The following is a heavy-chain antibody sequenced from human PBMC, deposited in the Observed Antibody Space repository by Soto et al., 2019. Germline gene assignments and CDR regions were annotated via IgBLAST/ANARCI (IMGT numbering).Heavy chain of an antibody. D-gene: IGHD2-2*01. CDR1: GGSLGSGGTS. Sequence: QLQLQESGSGLVKPSQPLSLTCPVSGGSLGSGGTSWSWIRQPPGKGLEWIGYIYHSGSTYYNPSLKSRVTISVDRSKNQFSLKLSSVTAADTAVYYCARVPDRWGQGTLVTVSS. V-gene: IGHV4-30-2*01. CDR2: IYHSGST. CDR3: ARVPDR. J-gene: IGHJ5*02.